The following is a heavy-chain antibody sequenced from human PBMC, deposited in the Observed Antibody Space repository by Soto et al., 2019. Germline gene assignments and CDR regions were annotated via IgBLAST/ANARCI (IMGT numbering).Heavy chain of an antibody. CDR2: ISPYSGNT. Sequence: QVQLVQSGDEVRKPGSSVKVSCKASGYIFVNYGIAWVRQAPGQGLECMGWISPYSGNTHYASKVQGRLTMTTDTSTSTAYMDLGSLTSXDTAVYXXAMXXNXVXXXPQDXWGQGTTVTVSS. CDR1: GYIFVNYG. CDR3: AMXXNXVXXXPQDX. V-gene: IGHV1-18*01. J-gene: IGHJ6*02.